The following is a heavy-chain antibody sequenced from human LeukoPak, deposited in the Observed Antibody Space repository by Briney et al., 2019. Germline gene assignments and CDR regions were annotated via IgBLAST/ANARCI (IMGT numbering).Heavy chain of an antibody. Sequence: PGGSLRLSCAASGFTFSSYWMSWVRQAPGKGLEWVANIKQDGSEKYYVDSVKGRFTISRDNAKNSLYLQMNSLRAEDTAVYYCARVGYCSSTSCSIFHYYYYMDVWSKGTTVTVSS. CDR2: IKQDGSEK. D-gene: IGHD2-2*01. CDR3: ARVGYCSSTSCSIFHYYYYMDV. V-gene: IGHV3-7*01. CDR1: GFTFSSYW. J-gene: IGHJ6*03.